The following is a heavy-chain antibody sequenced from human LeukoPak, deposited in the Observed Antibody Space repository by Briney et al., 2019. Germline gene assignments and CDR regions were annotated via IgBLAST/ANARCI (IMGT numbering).Heavy chain of an antibody. V-gene: IGHV4-34*01. CDR2: MNHSGST. CDR1: GGPFTANY. J-gene: IGHJ4*02. D-gene: IGHD3-10*01. Sequence: PSETLPLTCAVYGGPFTANYWSWIRQPPGKGLEWIGEMNHSGSTNYNPSLKSRVTISVDTSKKQLSLKLTSVSAADTAVYYCARSLWFGELYNWGQGTLVTVSS. CDR3: ARSLWFGELYN.